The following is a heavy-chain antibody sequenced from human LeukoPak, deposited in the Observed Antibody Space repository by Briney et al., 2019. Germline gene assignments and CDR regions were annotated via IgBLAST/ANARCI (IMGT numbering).Heavy chain of an antibody. J-gene: IGHJ6*03. D-gene: IGHD3-10*01. CDR1: GGSISSRSYY. CDR3: ASVYGSGSYFLTNYYYYYMDV. V-gene: IGHV4-39*01. Sequence: SETLSLTCTVSGGSISSRSYYWGWIRQPPGKGLEWIGSIYYSGSTYYNPSLKSRVTISVDTSKNQFSLKLSSVTAADTAVYYCASVYGSGSYFLTNYYYYYMDVWGKGTTVTVSS. CDR2: IYYSGST.